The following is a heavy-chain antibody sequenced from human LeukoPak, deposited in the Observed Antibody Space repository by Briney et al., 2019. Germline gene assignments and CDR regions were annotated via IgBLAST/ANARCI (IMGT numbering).Heavy chain of an antibody. V-gene: IGHV3-53*01. J-gene: IGHJ3*02. D-gene: IGHD2-21*02. CDR2: IYSGGST. Sequence: GGSLRLSCAASGFTVSSNYMSWVRQAPGKGLEWVSVIYSGGSTYYADSVKGRFTISRDNSKNTLYLQMNSLRAEDTAVYYCARFPRCGCDCHHAFDIWGQGTKVTVPS. CDR1: GFTVSSNY. CDR3: ARFPRCGCDCHHAFDI.